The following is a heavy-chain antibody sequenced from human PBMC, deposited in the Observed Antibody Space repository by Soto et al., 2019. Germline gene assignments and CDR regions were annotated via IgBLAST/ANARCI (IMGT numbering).Heavy chain of an antibody. CDR3: ATEHIAARSRFDY. CDR1: GGXISSGGYY. D-gene: IGHD6-6*01. J-gene: IGHJ4*02. CDR2: IYYSGST. Sequence: YLTCTVSGGXISSGGYYWSWIRQHPGKGLDWIGYIYYSGSTYYNPSLKSRVTISVDTSKNQFSLKLSSVTAADTAVYYCATEHIAARSRFDYWGQGTLVTVSS. V-gene: IGHV4-31*03.